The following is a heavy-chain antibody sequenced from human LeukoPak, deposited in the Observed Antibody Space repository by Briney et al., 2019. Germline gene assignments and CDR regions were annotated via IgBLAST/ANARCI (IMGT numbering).Heavy chain of an antibody. CDR2: IYYSGST. Sequence: SETLSLTCTVSGGSISSYYWSWIRQPPGKGLEWIGYIYYSGSTNYNPSLKSRVTISVDTSKNQFSLKLSSVTAADTAVYYCAKRPPERYSRGWTLDVWGQGTTVTVSS. CDR1: GGSISSYY. D-gene: IGHD6-19*01. CDR3: AKRPPERYSRGWTLDV. J-gene: IGHJ6*02. V-gene: IGHV4-59*08.